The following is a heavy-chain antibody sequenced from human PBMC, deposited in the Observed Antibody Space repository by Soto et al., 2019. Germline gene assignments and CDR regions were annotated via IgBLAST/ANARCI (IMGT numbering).Heavy chain of an antibody. D-gene: IGHD6-6*01. CDR2: IYYSGST. J-gene: IGHJ4*02. CDR1: GGSISSCGYY. Sequence: QVQLQESGPGLVKPSQTLSLTCTVSGGSISSCGYYWSWIRQHPGKGLEWIGYIYYSGSTYYNPSLKSQVTISVDTSKNQFSLKLSSVTAADTAVYYCARGSSSAGWGIDYWGQGTLVTVSS. V-gene: IGHV4-31*01. CDR3: ARGSSSAGWGIDY.